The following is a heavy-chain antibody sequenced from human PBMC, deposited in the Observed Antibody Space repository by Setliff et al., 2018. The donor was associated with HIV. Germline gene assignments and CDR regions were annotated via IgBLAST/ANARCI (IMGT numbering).Heavy chain of an antibody. CDR3: AREDSSWYGSLDY. J-gene: IGHJ4*02. CDR2: IRGSGNGDTT. Sequence: PGGSLRLSCAASGFIFSSYAMTWVRQAPGKGLEWVSTIRGSGNGDTTHYADFVKGRFTISRDNSKNTVYLQMNSLRAEDMAIYYCAREDSSWYGSLDYWGQGTPVTVSS. V-gene: IGHV3-23*01. D-gene: IGHD6-13*01. CDR1: GFIFSSYA.